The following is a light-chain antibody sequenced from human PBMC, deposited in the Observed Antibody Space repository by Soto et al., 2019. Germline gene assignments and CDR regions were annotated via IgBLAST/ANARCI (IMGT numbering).Light chain of an antibody. V-gene: IGKV3-20*01. CDR1: QSVSNNY. J-gene: IGKJ5*01. CDR2: GAS. CDR3: QQYGSSLIP. Sequence: EIVLTQSPGTLSLSPGERATLSCRASQSVSNNYLAWYQQKPGQAPRLLIYGASSRATGIPDRFSGSGSGTDFTLTISRLEPEDFAVYYCQQYGSSLIPFGQGTRLEIK.